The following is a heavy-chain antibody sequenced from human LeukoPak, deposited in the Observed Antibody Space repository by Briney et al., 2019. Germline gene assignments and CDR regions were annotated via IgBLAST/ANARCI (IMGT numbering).Heavy chain of an antibody. J-gene: IGHJ5*02. CDR2: IYYSGST. Sequence: KPSETLSLTCIVSGGSLNSPNYYWGWIRQHPGKGLEWIGYIYYSGSTYYNPSLKSRVTISVDTSKNQFSLKLSSVTAADTAVYYCGGYCSGGSCYNWFDPWGQGTLVTVSS. CDR3: GGYCSGGSCYNWFDP. V-gene: IGHV4-31*02. D-gene: IGHD2-15*01. CDR1: GGSLNSPNYY.